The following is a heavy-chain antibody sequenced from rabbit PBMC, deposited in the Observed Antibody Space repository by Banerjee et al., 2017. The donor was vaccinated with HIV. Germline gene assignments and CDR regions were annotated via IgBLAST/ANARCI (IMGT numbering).Heavy chain of an antibody. CDR1: GFSFGSNYY. Sequence: QSLEESGGDLGKPGASLTLTCTASGFSFGSNYYMCWVRQAPGKGLEWIACIASGSSGYTYSATWATGRFTISKTSSTTVTLQMTSLTAADTATYFCARDTGTSFSTYGMDLWGQGTLVTVS. V-gene: IGHV1S40*01. CDR2: IASGSSGYT. D-gene: IGHD8-1*01. J-gene: IGHJ6*01. CDR3: ARDTGTSFSTYGMDL.